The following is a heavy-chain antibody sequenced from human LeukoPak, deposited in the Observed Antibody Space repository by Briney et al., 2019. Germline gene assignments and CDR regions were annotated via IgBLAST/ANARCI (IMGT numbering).Heavy chain of an antibody. J-gene: IGHJ6*02. CDR1: GFTFSSYW. V-gene: IGHV3-7*01. Sequence: GGSLRLSCAASGFTFSSYWMNWARQAPGKGLEWVASINHNGNVNYYVDSVKGRFTISRDNAKNTLYLQMSGLRVEDTAVYHCASDSPYYGMDVWGQGTAVTVSS. CDR2: INHNGNVN. CDR3: ASDSPYYGMDV.